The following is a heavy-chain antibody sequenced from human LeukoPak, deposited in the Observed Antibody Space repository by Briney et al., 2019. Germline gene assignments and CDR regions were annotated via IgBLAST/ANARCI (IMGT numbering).Heavy chain of an antibody. D-gene: IGHD6-6*01. CDR1: GVSISSYY. CDR2: IYYSGST. V-gene: IGHV4-59*12. Sequence: PSETLSLTCTVSGVSISSYYWSWIRQPPGKGLEWIGYIYYSGSTNYNPSLKSRVTISVDTSKNQFSLKLSSVTAADTAVYYCARPSIAARPDAFDIWGQGTMVTVSS. CDR3: ARPSIAARPDAFDI. J-gene: IGHJ3*02.